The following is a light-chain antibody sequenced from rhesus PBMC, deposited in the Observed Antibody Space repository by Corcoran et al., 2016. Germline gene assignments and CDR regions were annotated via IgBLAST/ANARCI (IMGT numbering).Light chain of an antibody. V-gene: IGKV3-31*02. J-gene: IGKJ2*01. CDR1: QSVSSY. Sequence: EIVMTQSPATLSLSPGERATLSCRASQSVSSYFAWYQQKPGQAPRLLIFGASSRATGIPERFSGSGSGTDFTLTISSLEPEDFAVYYCQETSNLYSFGQGTKVEIK. CDR2: GAS. CDR3: QETSNLYS.